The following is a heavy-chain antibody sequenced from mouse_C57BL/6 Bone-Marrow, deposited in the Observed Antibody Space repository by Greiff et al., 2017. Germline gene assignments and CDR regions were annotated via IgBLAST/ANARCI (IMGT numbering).Heavy chain of an antibody. Sequence: QVQLKQSGAELVKPGASVKLSCKASGYTFTSYWMQWVKQRPGQGLEWIGEIDPSDSYTNYNQKFKGKATLTVDTSSSTAYMQLSSLTSEDSAVYYCARSYYGSSYRYFDVWGTGTTVTVSS. CDR2: IDPSDSYT. V-gene: IGHV1-50*01. D-gene: IGHD1-1*01. CDR3: ARSYYGSSYRYFDV. J-gene: IGHJ1*03. CDR1: GYTFTSYW.